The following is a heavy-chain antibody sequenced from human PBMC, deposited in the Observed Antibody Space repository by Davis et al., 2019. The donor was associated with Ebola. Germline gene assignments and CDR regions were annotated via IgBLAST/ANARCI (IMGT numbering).Heavy chain of an antibody. CDR1: GGTFSSYA. D-gene: IGHD6-13*01. Sequence: SVKVSCKASGGTFSSYAISWVRQAPGQGLEWMGGIIPIFGTANYAQKFQGRVTITADKSTSTAYMELSSLRSEDTAVYYCVRVHGSSSWYVIYWNDAGWFDPWGQGTLVTVSS. V-gene: IGHV1-69*06. J-gene: IGHJ5*02. CDR3: VRVHGSSSWYVIYWNDAGWFDP. CDR2: IIPIFGTA.